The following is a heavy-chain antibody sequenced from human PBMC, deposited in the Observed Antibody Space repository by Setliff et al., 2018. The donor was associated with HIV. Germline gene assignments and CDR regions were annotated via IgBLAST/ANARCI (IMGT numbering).Heavy chain of an antibody. CDR3: ARGAELLWFGELHNIPYFDY. CDR1: GGSISSGDYY. J-gene: IGHJ4*02. Sequence: SETLSLTCTVSGGSISSGDYYWSWIRQPPGKGLEWIGNIYYSGSTYYNPSLKSRVTISVDTSKNQFSLKLSSVTAADTAVYYCARGAELLWFGELHNIPYFDYWGQGTLVTVSS. CDR2: IYYSGST. D-gene: IGHD3-10*01. V-gene: IGHV4-30-4*02.